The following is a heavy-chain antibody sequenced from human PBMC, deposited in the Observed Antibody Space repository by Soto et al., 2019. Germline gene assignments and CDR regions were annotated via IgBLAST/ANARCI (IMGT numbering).Heavy chain of an antibody. CDR2: INSDGSST. Sequence: GGSLRLSCTASGFTISSHWMHWVRQAPGKGLVWVSRINSDGSSTGYADSVKGRFTISRDNVKNTLYLQMNSLRAEDTAVYYCARDMMAGAVNDGFDIWGPGTMVTVSS. CDR1: GFTISSHW. V-gene: IGHV3-74*01. D-gene: IGHD6-19*01. J-gene: IGHJ3*02. CDR3: ARDMMAGAVNDGFDI.